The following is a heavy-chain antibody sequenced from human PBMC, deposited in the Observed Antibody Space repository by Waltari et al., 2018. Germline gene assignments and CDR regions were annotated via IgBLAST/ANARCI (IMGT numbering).Heavy chain of an antibody. CDR2: IYRSGRT. CDR1: GDSMRSNYW. V-gene: IGHV4-4*02. CDR3: ARDRGRGLYLDS. D-gene: IGHD2-15*01. Sequence: QLHLHESGPPLAKPSGTFSPTCAVAGDSMRSNYWWSWVRQPPQKGLEWIGQIYRSGRTNYNPSLESRVTISMDTSNSQFSLKLTSTTAADTAIYYCARDRGRGLYLDSWGQGTLVSVSP. J-gene: IGHJ4*02.